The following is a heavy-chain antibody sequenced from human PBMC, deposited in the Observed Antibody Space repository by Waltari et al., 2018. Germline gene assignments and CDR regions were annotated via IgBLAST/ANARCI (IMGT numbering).Heavy chain of an antibody. V-gene: IGHV4-39*01. CDR3: ARHWKRNGYRFDP. D-gene: IGHD5-12*01. J-gene: IGHJ5*02. CDR2: TYYSGSI. Sequence: QLQLQESGPGLVKPSGTLSLTCSVSGGSISSSRSYWGWIRQSPGKGLEWIGSTYYSGSIYYNPTLQSRVTISGDTSKNQFSLNLSSVTAADTAVYYCARHWKRNGYRFDPWGQGTRVTVSS. CDR1: GGSISSSRSY.